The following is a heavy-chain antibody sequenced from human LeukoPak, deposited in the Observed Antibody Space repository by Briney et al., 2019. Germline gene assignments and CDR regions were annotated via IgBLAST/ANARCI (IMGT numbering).Heavy chain of an antibody. D-gene: IGHD3-22*01. CDR1: GYSFTSYW. V-gene: IGHV5-51*01. Sequence: GESLKISCKGSGYSFTSYWIGWVRQMPGKGLEWMGIIYPGDSDTRYSPSFQGQVTISADKSISTAYLQWSSLKASDTAMYYCARLLPTYYYDSTPAYYGMDVWGQGTTVTVSS. CDR2: IYPGDSDT. J-gene: IGHJ6*02. CDR3: ARLLPTYYYDSTPAYYGMDV.